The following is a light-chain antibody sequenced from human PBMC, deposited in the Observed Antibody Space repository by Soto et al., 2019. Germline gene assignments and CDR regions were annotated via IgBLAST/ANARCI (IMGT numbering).Light chain of an antibody. CDR1: QSIGSY. Sequence: EIVLTQSPASLSLSLGERATLSCRASQSIGSYLAWYQHKLGQPPRLLIYDASNRATGIPVRFSGSGSGIDFALTISRLEPEDFAVYYCHQYGSSPATFGQGTKVDIK. CDR3: HQYGSSPAT. J-gene: IGKJ1*01. V-gene: IGKV3-20*01. CDR2: DAS.